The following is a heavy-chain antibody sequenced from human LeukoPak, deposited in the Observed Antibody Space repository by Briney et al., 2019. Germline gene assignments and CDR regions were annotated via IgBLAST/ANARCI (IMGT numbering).Heavy chain of an antibody. D-gene: IGHD2-2*01. CDR1: GGSISSYY. CDR3: ARQSTWGRFDY. V-gene: IGHV4-59*01. J-gene: IGHJ4*02. Sequence: SETLSLTCTVSGGSISSYYWSWIRQPPGKGLEWIGYIYYSGSTNYNPSLKSRLTISVDTSKNLFSLKLGSVTAADTAVYYCARQSTWGRFDYWGQGTLVTVSS. CDR2: IYYSGST.